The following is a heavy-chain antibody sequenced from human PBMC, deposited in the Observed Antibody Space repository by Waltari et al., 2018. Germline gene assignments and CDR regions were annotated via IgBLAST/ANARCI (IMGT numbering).Heavy chain of an antibody. D-gene: IGHD5-12*01. CDR2: ISNDGSRE. J-gene: IGHJ4*02. Sequence: QIQLVESGGGVVQPGRSLTLSCAASGFNFNNCNMHWVRQAPGQGLEWVAGISNDGSREDYADSGKSRFTVSRENSKNTLYLQINNLRDDDTAVYYCVKYSGFDYFFDYWGQGTLVSVSS. CDR3: VKYSGFDYFFDY. V-gene: IGHV3-30*18. CDR1: GFNFNNCN.